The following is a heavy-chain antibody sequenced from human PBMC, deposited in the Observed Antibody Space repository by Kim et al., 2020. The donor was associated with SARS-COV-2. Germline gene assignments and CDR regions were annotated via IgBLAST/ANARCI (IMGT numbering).Heavy chain of an antibody. D-gene: IGHD5-12*01. J-gene: IGHJ3*02. CDR3: ARVGGYPLGAFDI. Sequence: SETLSLTCTVSGGSVSSYYWSWIRQPPGKGLEWIGNIYYSESPNYNPSLQSRVTISVDTSKNQFSLKLSSMTAADTAVYFCARVGGYPLGAFDIWAQGTMVTVSS. CDR2: IYYSESP. CDR1: GGSVSSYY. V-gene: IGHV4-59*02.